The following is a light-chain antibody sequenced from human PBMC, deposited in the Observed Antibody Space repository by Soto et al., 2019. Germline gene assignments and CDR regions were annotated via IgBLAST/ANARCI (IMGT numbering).Light chain of an antibody. V-gene: IGLV2-14*01. CDR3: SSYTPSSSYV. J-gene: IGLJ1*01. CDR1: SSDVGGYIY. CDR2: DVT. Sequence: QSALTQPASVSGSPGQSITISCTGTSSDVGGYIYVSWYQQHPGKAPKLMIYDVTSRPSGVSYRFSGSKSGNTASLTISGLQAEDEADYYCSSYTPSSSYVFGTGSKVTVL.